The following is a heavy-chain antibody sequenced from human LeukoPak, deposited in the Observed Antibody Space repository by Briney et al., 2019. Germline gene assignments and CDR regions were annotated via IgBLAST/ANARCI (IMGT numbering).Heavy chain of an antibody. J-gene: IGHJ4*02. CDR3: ARGIRTERVGALYYFDY. Sequence: PGGYLRRYCAASGFTFSSYWMSWVRQAPGKGLEWVANIKQDGSEKYYVDSVKGRFTISRDNAKNSLYLQMNSLRAEDTAVYYCARGIRTERVGALYYFDYWGQGTLVTVSS. CDR2: IKQDGSEK. CDR1: GFTFSSYW. V-gene: IGHV3-7*01. D-gene: IGHD1-26*01.